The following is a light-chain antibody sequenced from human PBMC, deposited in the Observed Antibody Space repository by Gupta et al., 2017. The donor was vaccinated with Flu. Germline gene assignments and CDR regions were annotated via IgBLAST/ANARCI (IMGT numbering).Light chain of an antibody. CDR2: DIN. V-gene: IGLV2-14*01. Sequence: QSALTQPASVSGSPGQSITISCNGPTSDINDYTYVSWYQHYPGEVPKLIIFDINNRPSGVSNRFSGSKSGNTASLTISGLQAEDEGDYYCSANPRGTRIIFGGGTKLTVL. J-gene: IGLJ2*01. CDR1: TSDINDYTY. CDR3: SANPRGTRII.